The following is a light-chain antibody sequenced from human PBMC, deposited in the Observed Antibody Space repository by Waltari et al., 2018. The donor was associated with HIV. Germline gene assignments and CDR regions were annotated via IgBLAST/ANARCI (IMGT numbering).Light chain of an antibody. V-gene: IGKV3-15*01. CDR3: QHYSNWPPWT. J-gene: IGKJ1*01. Sequence: EILMTQSPATLSVSPGERVTLSCSASQSVSTNLAWYQQKPGQAPRLLTYCASFTATDIPARFSASGSGTEFTLTINSLQSEDFAVYYCQHYSNWPPWTFGQGTRVEFK. CDR1: QSVSTN. CDR2: CAS.